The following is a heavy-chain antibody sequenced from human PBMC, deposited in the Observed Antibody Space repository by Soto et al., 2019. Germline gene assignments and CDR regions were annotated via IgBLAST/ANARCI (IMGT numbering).Heavy chain of an antibody. CDR3: ARLKYYYASSGFDY. D-gene: IGHD3-22*01. CDR2: IYYSGST. V-gene: IGHV4-39*01. J-gene: IGHJ4*02. Sequence: PSETLSLTCTVSGGSISSSSYYWGWVRQPPGKGLEWIGSIYYSGSTYYNPSLKSRVTISVDTSKNQFSLKLSSVTAADTAVYYCARLKYYYASSGFDYWGQGTLGTVSS. CDR1: GGSISSSSYY.